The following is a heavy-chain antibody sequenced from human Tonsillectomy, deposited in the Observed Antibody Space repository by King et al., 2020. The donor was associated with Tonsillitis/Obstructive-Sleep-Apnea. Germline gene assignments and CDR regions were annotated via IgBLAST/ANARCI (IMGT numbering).Heavy chain of an antibody. CDR1: GFTFSSYA. Sequence: VQLVESGGGVVQPGRSLRLSCAASGFTFSSYAIHWVRQAPGKGLEWVAVISYDGSNKYYADSVMGRFTISRDNSKNTLDLQMNSLRAEDTAVYYCAREGIYDRSGYADPFDIWGQGTMVTVSS. D-gene: IGHD3-22*01. V-gene: IGHV3-30*04. CDR2: ISYDGSNK. J-gene: IGHJ3*02. CDR3: AREGIYDRSGYADPFDI.